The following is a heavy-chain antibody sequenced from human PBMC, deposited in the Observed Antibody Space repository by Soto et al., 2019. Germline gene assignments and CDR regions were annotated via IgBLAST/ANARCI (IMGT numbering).Heavy chain of an antibody. CDR2: ISSNSAYI. CDR1: GFTFRSFT. CDR3: TTDDPINRS. J-gene: IGHJ5*02. Sequence: RRLSCAASGFTFRSFTMNWVRQAPGKGLEWVSTISSNSAYIYYTDALRGRFTISRDNAKNSLHLQMNSLRAEDTAVYYCTTDDPINRSWGQGTLVTVSS. V-gene: IGHV3-21*01.